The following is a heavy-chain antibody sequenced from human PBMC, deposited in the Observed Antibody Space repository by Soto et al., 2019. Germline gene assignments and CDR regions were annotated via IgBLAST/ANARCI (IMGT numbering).Heavy chain of an antibody. D-gene: IGHD1-7*01. CDR1: GFTFGYYW. CDR2: IKPDASEK. J-gene: IGHJ4*02. CDR3: AKDRVGGTFYTPLGF. V-gene: IGHV3-7*01. Sequence: GGSLRLSCAASGFTFGYYWMSWVRQAPGKGLEWLATIKPDASEKKYVDSVKGRFTLSRDNAKNSLYLHLNTLKPEDTAVYHCAKDRVGGTFYTPLGFWGQGTLVTVSS.